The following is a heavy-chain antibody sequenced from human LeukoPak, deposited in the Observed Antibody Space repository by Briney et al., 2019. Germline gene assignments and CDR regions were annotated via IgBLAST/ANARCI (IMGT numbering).Heavy chain of an antibody. CDR3: ARDRYSYCLSDY. J-gene: IGHJ4*02. V-gene: IGHV4-38-2*02. CDR2: IYHSGST. CDR1: GYSISSGYY. D-gene: IGHD5-18*01. Sequence: SETLSLTCTVSGYSISSGYYWGWIRQPPGKGLEWIGSIYHSGSTYYNPSLKSRVTISVDTSKNQFSLKLSSVTAADTAVYYCARDRYSYCLSDYWGQGTLVTVSS.